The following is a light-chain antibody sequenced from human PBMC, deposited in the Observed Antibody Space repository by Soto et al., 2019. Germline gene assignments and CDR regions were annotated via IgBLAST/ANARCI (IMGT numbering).Light chain of an antibody. V-gene: IGKV3-15*01. CDR3: QQYNNWPPMA. CDR2: GAS. CDR1: QSVSSN. Sequence: EIVMTQSPATLSVSPGERATLSCRASQSVSSNLAWYQQKPGQAPRLLIYGASTRATGIPARFSGSGSGTEFTLTISRLQSEDFAVYYCQQYNNWPPMAFGQGTQVEIK. J-gene: IGKJ1*01.